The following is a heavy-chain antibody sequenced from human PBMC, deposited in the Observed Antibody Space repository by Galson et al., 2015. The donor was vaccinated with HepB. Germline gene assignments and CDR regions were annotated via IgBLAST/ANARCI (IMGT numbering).Heavy chain of an antibody. J-gene: IGHJ4*02. CDR1: GFTFSSYG. V-gene: IGHV3-33*01. D-gene: IGHD5-24*01. CDR3: ARGARGDGYNYYLDY. Sequence: SLRLYCAEYGFTFSSYGMHWVRQAPGKGLEWVAVIWYDGSNKYYADSVKGRFTISRDNSKKTLYLQMNSLRAEDTAVYYCARGARGDGYNYYLDYWVQGTLVTVSS. CDR2: IWYDGSNK.